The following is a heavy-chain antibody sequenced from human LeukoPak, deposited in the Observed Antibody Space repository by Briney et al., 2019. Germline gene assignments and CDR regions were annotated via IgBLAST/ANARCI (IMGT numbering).Heavy chain of an antibody. D-gene: IGHD2-2*02. Sequence: PSETLSLTCTVSGGSISSYYRSWIRQPPGKGLEWIGEINHSGSTNYNPSLKSRVTISVDTSKNQFSLKLSSVTAADTAVYYCAAPAGIVDYWGQGTLVTVSS. CDR1: GGSISSYY. CDR3: AAPAGIVDY. V-gene: IGHV4-34*01. J-gene: IGHJ4*02. CDR2: INHSGST.